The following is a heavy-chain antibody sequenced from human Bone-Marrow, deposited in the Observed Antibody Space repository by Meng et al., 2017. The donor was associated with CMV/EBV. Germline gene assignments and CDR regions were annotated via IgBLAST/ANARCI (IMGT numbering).Heavy chain of an antibody. V-gene: IGHV4-34*01. J-gene: IGHJ5*02. D-gene: IGHD3-3*01. CDR1: GGSFSGYY. CDR3: ARRYYDFWSGYPRGVDP. CDR2: INHSGST. Sequence: SETLSLTCAVYGGSFSGYYWSWIRQPPGKGLEWIGEINHSGSTNYNPSLKSRVTISVDTSKNQFPLKLSSVTAADTAVYYCARRYYDFWSGYPRGVDPWGQGTLVTVSS.